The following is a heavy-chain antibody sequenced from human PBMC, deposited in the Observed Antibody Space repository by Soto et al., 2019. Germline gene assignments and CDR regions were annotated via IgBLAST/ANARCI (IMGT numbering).Heavy chain of an antibody. CDR1: GFTFSSYA. Sequence: PGGSLRLSCAASGFTFSSYAMSWVRQAPGKGLEWVSAISGSGGSTYYADSVKGRFTISRDNSKNTLYLQMNSLRAEDTAVYYCAREGIAAAGRQSEPFDYWGQGTLVTVSS. V-gene: IGHV3-23*01. CDR2: ISGSGGST. CDR3: AREGIAAAGRQSEPFDY. D-gene: IGHD6-13*01. J-gene: IGHJ4*02.